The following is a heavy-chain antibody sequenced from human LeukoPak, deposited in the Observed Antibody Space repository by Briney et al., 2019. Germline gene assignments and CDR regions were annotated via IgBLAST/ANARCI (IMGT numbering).Heavy chain of an antibody. CDR2: ISGSGGST. D-gene: IGHD5/OR15-5a*01. Sequence: PGGSLRLSCAASGFTCSSYAMSWVRQAPGKGLEWVSAISGSGGSTYYADSVKGRFTISRDNSKNTLYLQMNSLRAEDTAVYYCAKCLLHELDTREAFDIWGQGTMVTVSS. CDR3: AKCLLHELDTREAFDI. J-gene: IGHJ3*02. CDR1: GFTCSSYA. V-gene: IGHV3-23*01.